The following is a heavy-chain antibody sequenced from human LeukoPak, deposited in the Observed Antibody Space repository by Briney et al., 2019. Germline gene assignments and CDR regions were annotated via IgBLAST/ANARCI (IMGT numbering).Heavy chain of an antibody. V-gene: IGHV3-11*01. CDR2: ISSSGSTI. Sequence: KSGGSLRLSCAASGFTFSDYYMSWIRQAPGKGLEWVSYISSSGSTIYYADSVKGRFTISRDNSKNTLYLQMNSLRAEDTAVYYCAKDEAYYYDSSGYLDYWGQGTLVTVSS. D-gene: IGHD3-22*01. CDR1: GFTFSDYY. CDR3: AKDEAYYYDSSGYLDY. J-gene: IGHJ4*02.